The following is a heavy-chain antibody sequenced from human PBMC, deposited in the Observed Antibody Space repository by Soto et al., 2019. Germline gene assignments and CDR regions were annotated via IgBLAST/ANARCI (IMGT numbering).Heavy chain of an antibody. CDR2: IIPISDTT. D-gene: IGHD2-2*01. V-gene: IGHV1-69*01. Sequence: QVQLVQSGAEVKKPGSSVKVACKASGGTFSSYAISWVRQAPGQGLEWMGGIIPISDTTNYAQKFQGRVTITADESTSTAYMRLSSLRSEDTAVYYCARSQGSSTTLEIYYYYYYGMDVCGQGTTVTVSS. CDR3: ARSQGSSTTLEIYYYYYYGMDV. J-gene: IGHJ6*02. CDR1: GGTFSSYA.